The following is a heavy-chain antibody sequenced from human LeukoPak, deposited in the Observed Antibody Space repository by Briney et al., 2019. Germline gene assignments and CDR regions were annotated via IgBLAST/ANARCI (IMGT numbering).Heavy chain of an antibody. CDR1: GFTFSNYN. J-gene: IGHJ6*04. D-gene: IGHD3-10*02. Sequence: GGSLRLSCAASGFTFSNYNLNWVRQAPGKGLEWVSYISSSGSTIYYADSVKGRFTISRDNAKNSLYLQMNSLRAEDTAVYYCAELGITMIGGVWGKGTTVTISS. CDR3: AELGITMIGGV. CDR2: ISSSGSTI. V-gene: IGHV3-48*04.